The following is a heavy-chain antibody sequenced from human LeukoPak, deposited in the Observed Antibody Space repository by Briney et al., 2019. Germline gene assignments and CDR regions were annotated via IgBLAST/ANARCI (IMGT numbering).Heavy chain of an antibody. CDR2: INHSGST. V-gene: IGHV4-34*01. D-gene: IGHD6-13*01. Sequence: PSETLSLTCTVSGGSISSYYWSWIRQPPGKGLEWIGEINHSGSTNYNPSLKSRVTISVDTSKNQFSLKLSSVTAADTAVYYCARVRQQLVPSRYFDYWGQGTLVTVSS. CDR1: GGSISSYY. J-gene: IGHJ4*02. CDR3: ARVRQQLVPSRYFDY.